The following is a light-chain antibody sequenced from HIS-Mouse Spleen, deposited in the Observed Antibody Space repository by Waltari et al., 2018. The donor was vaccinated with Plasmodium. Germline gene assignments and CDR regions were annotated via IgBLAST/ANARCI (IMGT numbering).Light chain of an antibody. CDR3: QQRSNWPAN. CDR2: DAP. Sequence: EIVLTHSPATLSLFPGDRPPLDCRASQSVRSYLPWYQQKPGQAPRLLIYDAPNRATGNPAMFSGSGSGTDFTLNSSSLEPEDFALYYWQQRSNWPANVGQGTRLEI. CDR1: QSVRSY. V-gene: IGKV3-11*01. J-gene: IGKJ5*01.